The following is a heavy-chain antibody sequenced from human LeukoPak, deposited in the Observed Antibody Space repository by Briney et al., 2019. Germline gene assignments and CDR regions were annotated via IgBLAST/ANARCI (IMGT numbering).Heavy chain of an antibody. CDR2: IYYSGST. V-gene: IGHV4-59*01. D-gene: IGHD3-22*01. CDR1: GGSISSYY. J-gene: IGHJ4*02. Sequence: SETLSLTCTVSGGSISSYYWSWIRQPPGKGLEWIGYIYYSGSTNYNPSLKSRVTISVDTSKNQFSLKLSSVTAADTAVYYCARDRYDSSGSYSDYWGQGTLVTVSS. CDR3: ARDRYDSSGSYSDY.